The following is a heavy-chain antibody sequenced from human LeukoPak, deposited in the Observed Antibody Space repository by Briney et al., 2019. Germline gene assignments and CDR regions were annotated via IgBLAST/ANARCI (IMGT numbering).Heavy chain of an antibody. V-gene: IGHV1-2*02. D-gene: IGHD3-22*01. CDR3: AKEVHYYNSSDYFPLGY. Sequence: ASVNVSCKASGYTFTGYYMHWVRQAPGQGLEWMGWINPNSGGTNYAQKLQGRVTMTRGTSISTAYMELSRLTSDDTAVYYWAKEVHYYNSSDYFPLGYWGQGTLITVSS. J-gene: IGHJ4*02. CDR1: GYTFTGYY. CDR2: INPNSGGT.